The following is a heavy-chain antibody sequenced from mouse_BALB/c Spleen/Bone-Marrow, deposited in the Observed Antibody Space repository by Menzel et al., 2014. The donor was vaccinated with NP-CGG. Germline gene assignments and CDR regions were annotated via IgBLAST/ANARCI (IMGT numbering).Heavy chain of an antibody. J-gene: IGHJ2*01. CDR3: ASTTVVDY. V-gene: IGHV1-7*01. CDR2: INPSTGYT. CDR1: GYTFTSYW. Sequence: VQLQQSGAELAKPGASVKMPCKASGYTFTSYWMHWVKQRPGQGLEWIGYINPSTGYTEYNQKFKDKATLTANKSSSTAYMQLSSLTSEDSAVYYCASTTVVDYWGQGTTLTVSS. D-gene: IGHD1-1*01.